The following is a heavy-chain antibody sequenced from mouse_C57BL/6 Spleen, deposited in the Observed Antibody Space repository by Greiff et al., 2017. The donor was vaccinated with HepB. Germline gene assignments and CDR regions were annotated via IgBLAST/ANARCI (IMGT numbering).Heavy chain of an antibody. CDR1: GYSITSGYY. CDR3: ARVDY. Sequence: EVQLQESGPGLVKSSQSLSLTCSVTGYSITSGYYWNWIRQFPGNKLEWMGYISYDGSNNYNPSLKNRISITRDTSKNQFFLKLNSVTTEDTATYYCARVDYWGQGTTLTVSS. V-gene: IGHV3-6*01. CDR2: ISYDGSN. J-gene: IGHJ2*01.